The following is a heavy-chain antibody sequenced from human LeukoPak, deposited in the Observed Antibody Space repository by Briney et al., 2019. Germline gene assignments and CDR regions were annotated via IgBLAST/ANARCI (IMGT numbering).Heavy chain of an antibody. V-gene: IGHV7-4-1*02. J-gene: IGHJ4*02. CDR1: GYTFTSYA. D-gene: IGHD2-15*01. Sequence: ASVKVSCKASGYTFTSYAMNWVRQAPGQGLEWMGWINTNTGNPTYAQGFTGRFVFSLDTSVSTAYLQISSLKAEDTAVYYCARTSVVAATPSFDYWGQGTLVTVSS. CDR2: INTNTGNP. CDR3: ARTSVVAATPSFDY.